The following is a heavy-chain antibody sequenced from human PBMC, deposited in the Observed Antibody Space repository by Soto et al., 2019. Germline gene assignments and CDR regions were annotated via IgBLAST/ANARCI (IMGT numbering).Heavy chain of an antibody. Sequence: SETLSLTCAVYGGSFSGYYWSWIRQPPGKGLEWIGEINHSGSTNYNPSLKSRVTISVDTSKNQFSLKLSSVTAADTAVYYCGRTYGSGGYYKDTWGQGTLVPFSS. CDR1: GGSFSGYY. D-gene: IGHD3-10*01. J-gene: IGHJ5*02. CDR2: INHSGST. CDR3: GRTYGSGGYYKDT. V-gene: IGHV4-34*01.